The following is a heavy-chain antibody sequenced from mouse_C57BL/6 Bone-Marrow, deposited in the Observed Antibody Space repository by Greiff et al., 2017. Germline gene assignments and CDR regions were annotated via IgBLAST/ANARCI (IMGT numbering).Heavy chain of an antibody. D-gene: IGHD1-1*01. J-gene: IGHJ3*01. Sequence: QVQLQQSGAELARPGASVKLSCKASGYTFTSYGISWVKQRPGQGLEWIGEIYPRSGNTYYNEKFKGKATLTADKSSSTAYMELRSLTSEDSAVYFCARRRGLFFATYWGQGTLVTVSA. CDR2: IYPRSGNT. V-gene: IGHV1-81*01. CDR1: GYTFTSYG. CDR3: ARRRGLFFATY.